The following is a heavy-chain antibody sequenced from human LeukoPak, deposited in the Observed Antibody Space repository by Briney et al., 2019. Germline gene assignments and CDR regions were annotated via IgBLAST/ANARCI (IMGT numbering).Heavy chain of an antibody. J-gene: IGHJ4*02. V-gene: IGHV3-15*01. Sequence: PGGSLRLSCAASGFTFSNAWVNWVRQAPGKGLEWVGRIKSKTDGGTTDYAAPVKGRFTISRDDSKNTLYLQMNSLKTEDTAVYYCTTDHHLLWFRELGSTFYGDYWGQGTLVSVSS. CDR3: TTDHHLLWFRELGSTFYGDY. CDR2: IKSKTDGGTT. D-gene: IGHD3-10*01. CDR1: GFTFSNAW.